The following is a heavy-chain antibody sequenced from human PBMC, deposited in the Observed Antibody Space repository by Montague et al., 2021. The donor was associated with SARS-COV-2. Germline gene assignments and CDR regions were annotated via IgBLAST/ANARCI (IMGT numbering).Heavy chain of an antibody. Sequence: SETLSLTCTGPGGAIRGYHHYGDGCSQPPGKGRKWIGEINHSGSTNYNPSLKSRVTMSVDTSKNQFSLKLSSVTAADTAVYYCARGARQGYGFRLGSFDSWGQGTLVTVSS. CDR1: GGAIRGYHHY. J-gene: IGHJ4*02. V-gene: IGHV4-34*01. CDR3: ARGARQGYGFRLGSFDS. D-gene: IGHD3-10*01. CDR2: INHSGST.